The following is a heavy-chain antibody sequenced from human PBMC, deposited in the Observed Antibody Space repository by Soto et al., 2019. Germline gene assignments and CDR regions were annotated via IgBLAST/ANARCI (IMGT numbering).Heavy chain of an antibody. D-gene: IGHD6-19*01. CDR3: ARDLALAGNY. Sequence: GGSLRLSCAASGFTFRSFAMNWVRQTQEKGLEWVSSISSTSTYTHYADSVKGRFTISRDNANNSLFLQMNSLRAEDTAIYYCARDLALAGNYWGQGALVTVSS. J-gene: IGHJ4*02. CDR1: GFTFRSFA. CDR2: ISSTSTYT. V-gene: IGHV3-21*01.